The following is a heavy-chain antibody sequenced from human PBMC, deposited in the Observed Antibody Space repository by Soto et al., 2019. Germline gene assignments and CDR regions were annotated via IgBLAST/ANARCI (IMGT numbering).Heavy chain of an antibody. Sequence: PGASLKISCKDSGNSFTTYWIAWVRQMPGKGLEWMGIISPGDSRTTYSPSFQGQVTISPDTPISTAYLQWTSLKASDTAMYYCARSRRGAYSSGWYSPSGYYNYGIDVWGQGTKVTVSS. J-gene: IGHJ6*02. CDR3: ARSRRGAYSSGWYSPSGYYNYGIDV. CDR1: GNSFTTYW. CDR2: ISPGDSRT. V-gene: IGHV5-51*01. D-gene: IGHD6-19*01.